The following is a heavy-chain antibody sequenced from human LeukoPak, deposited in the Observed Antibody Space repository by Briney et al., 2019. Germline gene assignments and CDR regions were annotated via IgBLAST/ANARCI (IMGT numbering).Heavy chain of an antibody. CDR1: GFTFSNYN. J-gene: IGHJ4*02. D-gene: IGHD2-21*02. CDR2: ISTSSGTV. CDR3: ARGGDPDY. V-gene: IGHV3-48*04. Sequence: GGSLRLSCAASGFTFSNYNLNWVRQAPGKGLEWVSYISTSSGTVFYADSVKGRFTISRDNAKNSLYLQMNSLRAEDTAVYYCARGGDPDYWGQGTLVTVSS.